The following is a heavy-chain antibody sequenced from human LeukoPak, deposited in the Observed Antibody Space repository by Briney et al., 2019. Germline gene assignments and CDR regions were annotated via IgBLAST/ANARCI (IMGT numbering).Heavy chain of an antibody. Sequence: GGSLRLSCAASGFTFSPYSMNWVRQAPGKGLEWVSYISSRGDTIYYADSVRGRFTLYRDNAKNSLYLQMNSLRAEDTAVYYCARGYASAWCDYWGQGALVTVSS. CDR1: GFTFSPYS. V-gene: IGHV3-48*04. CDR2: ISSRGDTI. CDR3: ARGYASAWCDY. D-gene: IGHD6-19*01. J-gene: IGHJ4*02.